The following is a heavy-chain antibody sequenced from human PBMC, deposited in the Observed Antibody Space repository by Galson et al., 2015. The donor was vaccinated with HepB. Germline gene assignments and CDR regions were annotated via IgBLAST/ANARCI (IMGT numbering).Heavy chain of an antibody. CDR1: GYTFTSYG. J-gene: IGHJ4*02. CDR3: ARDRCSGGSCYSESSDY. CDR2: ISAYNGNT. D-gene: IGHD2-15*01. V-gene: IGHV1-18*04. Sequence: SVKVSCKASGYTFTSYGISWVRQAPGQGLEWMGWISAYNGNTNYAQKLQGRVTMTTDTSTSTAYMELRSLRSDDTAVYYCARDRCSGGSCYSESSDYWGQGTLVTVSS.